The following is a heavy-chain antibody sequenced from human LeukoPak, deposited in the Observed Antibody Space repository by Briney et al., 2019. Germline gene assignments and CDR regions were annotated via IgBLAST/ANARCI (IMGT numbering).Heavy chain of an antibody. J-gene: IGHJ4*02. D-gene: IGHD3-22*01. CDR2: ISSSSSYI. V-gene: IGHV3-21*01. CDR1: GFTFSSYS. Sequence: GGSLRLSCAASGFTFSSYSMNWVRQAPGKGLEWVSSISSSSSYIYYADSVKGRFTISRDNAKNSLYLQMNSLRAEDTAVYYCARSLLNYYDSSGPVDYWGQGTLVTVSS. CDR3: ARSLLNYYDSSGPVDY.